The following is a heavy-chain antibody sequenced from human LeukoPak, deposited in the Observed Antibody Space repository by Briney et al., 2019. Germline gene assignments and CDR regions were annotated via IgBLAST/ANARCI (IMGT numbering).Heavy chain of an antibody. J-gene: IGHJ4*02. D-gene: IGHD3-3*01. Sequence: PSETLSLTCTVSGGSISSSSYYWGWIRQPPGKGLEWIGSIYYSGSTNYNPSLKSRVTISVDTSKNQFSLKLSSVTAADTAVYYCARGPPSGFWSGYYPDWGQGTLVTVSS. CDR3: ARGPPSGFWSGYYPD. V-gene: IGHV4-39*07. CDR1: GGSISSSSYY. CDR2: IYYSGST.